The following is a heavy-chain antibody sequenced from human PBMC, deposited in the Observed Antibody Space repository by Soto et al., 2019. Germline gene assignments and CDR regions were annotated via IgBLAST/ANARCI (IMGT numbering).Heavy chain of an antibody. V-gene: IGHV1-3*01. D-gene: IGHD2-15*01. Sequence: ASVKVSCKASGYTFTSYDINWVRQAPGQRLEWMGWMNPNNGNTKYSQKFQGRVTITRDTSTSTAYMDLSSLRSEDTAVYYCASCSGGCCLPSDYWGQGTLVTVSS. J-gene: IGHJ4*02. CDR1: GYTFTSYD. CDR3: ASCSGGCCLPSDY. CDR2: MNPNNGNT.